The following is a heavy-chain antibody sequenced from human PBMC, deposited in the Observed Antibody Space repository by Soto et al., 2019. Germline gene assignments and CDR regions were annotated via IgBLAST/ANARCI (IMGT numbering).Heavy chain of an antibody. CDR3: ARSSGGNFGIILEGTNWFAP. D-gene: IGHD3-16*01. CDR2: INPHGGST. Sequence: ASVKVSCKAPRDTFTSYYINWVRQAPGQGLEWMGVINPHGGSTAYAQKFKGRVTLTRDTSASTVYMEVSSLTSEETAMYYCARSSGGNFGIILEGTNWFAPWGQGNLVTVSS. CDR1: RDTFTSYY. V-gene: IGHV1-46*01. J-gene: IGHJ5*02.